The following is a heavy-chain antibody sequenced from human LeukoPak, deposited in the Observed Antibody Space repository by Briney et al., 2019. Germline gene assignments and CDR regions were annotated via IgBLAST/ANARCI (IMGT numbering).Heavy chain of an antibody. D-gene: IGHD2-21*02. CDR2: ISSSSSII. CDR1: GFTFSSYS. Sequence: GGSLRLSCAASGFTFSSYSMNWVRQAPGKGLEWLSYISSSSSIIYYADSVKGRFTISRDNAKNSLYLQMNSLRDEDTAVYYCAKSDTYRFDYWGQGTLVSVSS. CDR3: AKSDTYRFDY. V-gene: IGHV3-48*02. J-gene: IGHJ4*02.